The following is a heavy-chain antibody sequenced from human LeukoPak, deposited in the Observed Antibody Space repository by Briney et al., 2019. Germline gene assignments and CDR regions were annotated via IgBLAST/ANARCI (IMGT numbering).Heavy chain of an antibody. CDR3: ARAPIYYDSSGYYPLWSY. Sequence: GASVKVSCKASGYTFTGYYMHWVRHAPKRELDWMGRINPNSGGTNYAQEFQGRVTMTRDTSISTAYIELSRLRSDDTAVYYCARAPIYYDSSGYYPLWSYWGQGTLVTVSS. J-gene: IGHJ4*02. V-gene: IGHV1-2*06. CDR1: GYTFTGYY. D-gene: IGHD3-22*01. CDR2: INPNSGGT.